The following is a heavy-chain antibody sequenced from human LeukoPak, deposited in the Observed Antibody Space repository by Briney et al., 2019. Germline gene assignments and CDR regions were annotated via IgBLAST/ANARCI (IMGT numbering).Heavy chain of an antibody. J-gene: IGHJ4*02. CDR1: GGTFSSYA. V-gene: IGHV1-69*05. CDR2: IIPIFGTA. CDR3: ARGPQRGYSYMVDY. Sequence: SVRVSCKASGGTFSSYAISWVRQAPGQGLEWMGGIIPIFGTANYAQKFQGRVTITTDESTSTAYMELSSLRSEDTAVYYCARGPQRGYSYMVDYWGQGTLVTVSS. D-gene: IGHD5-18*01.